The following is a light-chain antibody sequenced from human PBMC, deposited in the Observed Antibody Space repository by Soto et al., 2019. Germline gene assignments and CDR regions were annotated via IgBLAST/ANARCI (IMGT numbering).Light chain of an antibody. Sequence: EVVLTQSPATLSLSPGERATISCRASQSVSRYLAWYQQKPGQAPRLLIYDAYNRATGIPARFSGSGSGTDFTLTISSLEPEDFAVYYCQQRMHWPPITFGQGTRLEIK. V-gene: IGKV3-11*01. CDR2: DAY. CDR3: QQRMHWPPIT. CDR1: QSVSRY. J-gene: IGKJ5*01.